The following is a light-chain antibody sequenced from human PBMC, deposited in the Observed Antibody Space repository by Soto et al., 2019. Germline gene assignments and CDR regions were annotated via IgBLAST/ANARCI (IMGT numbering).Light chain of an antibody. V-gene: IGLV1-51*01. CDR1: SSNVGNNY. J-gene: IGLJ7*01. CDR3: GTWDSSLSGGLAV. CDR2: DNN. Sequence: QAVVTQPPSVSAAPGQKVTISCSGSSSNVGNNYVSWYQQLPGTAPKLLIYDNNKRPSGIPDRFSGSKSGTSATLGITGLQTGDEADYYCGTWDSSLSGGLAVFGGGTQLTVL.